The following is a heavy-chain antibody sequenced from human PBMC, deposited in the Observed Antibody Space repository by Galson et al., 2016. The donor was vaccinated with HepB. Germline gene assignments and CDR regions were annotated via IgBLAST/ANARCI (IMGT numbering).Heavy chain of an antibody. D-gene: IGHD4-17*01. CDR3: VKDRRYGDYVGWFDP. Sequence: SLRLSCAASGFTFSWFGMHWVRQAPGKGLEWVTAISYDGVAAILYDVSDKYYADSVKGRFTISRDNSKNTLNLEMNKLRVDDTAVYYCVKDRRYGDYVGWFDPWGQGTPVIVSS. CDR1: GFTFSWFG. CDR2: ISYDGVAAILYDVSDK. V-gene: IGHV3-30*18. J-gene: IGHJ5*02.